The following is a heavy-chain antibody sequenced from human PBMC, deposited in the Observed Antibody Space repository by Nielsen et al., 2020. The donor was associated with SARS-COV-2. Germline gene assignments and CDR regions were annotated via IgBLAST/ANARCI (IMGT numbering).Heavy chain of an antibody. CDR3: ARELAVAGIDYFDY. V-gene: IGHV4-59*01. J-gene: IGHJ4*02. Sequence: SETLSLTCTVSGGSISSYYWSWIRHTPGKGLEWIGYIYYSGSTNYNPSLKSRVTISVDTSKNQFSLKLSSVTAADTAVYYCARELAVAGIDYFDYWGQGTLVTVSS. CDR1: GGSISSYY. CDR2: IYYSGST. D-gene: IGHD6-19*01.